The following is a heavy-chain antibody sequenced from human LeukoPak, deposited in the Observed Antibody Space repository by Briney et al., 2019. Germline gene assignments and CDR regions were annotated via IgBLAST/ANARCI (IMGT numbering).Heavy chain of an antibody. CDR1: GYSISSGYY. CDR2: IYHSGST. V-gene: IGHV4-38-2*02. D-gene: IGHD4-23*01. CDR3: ARDNYGGKGGY. Sequence: SETLSLTCTVSGYSISSGYYWGWIRQPPGKGLEWIGSIYHSGSTYYNPSLKSRVTISVDTSKNQFSLKLSSVTAADTAVYYCARDNYGGKGGYWGQGTLVTVSS. J-gene: IGHJ4*02.